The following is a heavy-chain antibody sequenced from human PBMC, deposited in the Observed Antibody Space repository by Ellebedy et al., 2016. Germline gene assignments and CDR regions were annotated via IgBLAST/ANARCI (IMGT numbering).Heavy chain of an antibody. J-gene: IGHJ4*02. V-gene: IGHV3-53*01. CDR3: ARVWTPSSGRQRAMDY. CDR2: ISTGGST. D-gene: IGHD3-22*01. CDR1: GFIVSRNY. Sequence: GESLKISCAASGFIVSRNYMSWVRQAPGKGLEWVSIISTGGSTFYADSVKGRFSISRDNSKNTLFLQMPSLTLEDTAVYYCARVWTPSSGRQRAMDYWGQGTLVTVSS.